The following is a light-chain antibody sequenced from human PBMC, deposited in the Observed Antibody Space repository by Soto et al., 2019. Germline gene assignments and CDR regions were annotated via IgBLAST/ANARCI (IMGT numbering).Light chain of an antibody. J-gene: IGKJ1*01. Sequence: ALTQSHGTLSLSPGPRATHSCRAGPSGSNNYLAWYQQKQGQAPSLXIYGASSRATGIPDRFSGSGYGTDFNLTISRLEPEDFAVYFCQEYSTSSKTFGQGTKVDIK. CDR2: GAS. CDR3: QEYSTSSKT. CDR1: PSGSNNY. V-gene: IGKV3-20*01.